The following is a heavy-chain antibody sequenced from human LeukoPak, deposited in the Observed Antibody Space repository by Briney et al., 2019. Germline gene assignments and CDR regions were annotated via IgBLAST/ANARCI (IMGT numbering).Heavy chain of an antibody. CDR1: GYTFTAYY. CDR3: ARDEYVLTSFDP. V-gene: IGHV1-2*02. CDR2: INPNSGDT. Sequence: ASVKVSCKASGYTFTAYYMHWVRQAPGQGLEWMGWINPNSGDTNYAQKFQGRVTMTRDTSTSTAYMELTSLRSNDTAVYYCARDEYVLTSFDPWGQGTLVTVSS. D-gene: IGHD3-16*01. J-gene: IGHJ5*02.